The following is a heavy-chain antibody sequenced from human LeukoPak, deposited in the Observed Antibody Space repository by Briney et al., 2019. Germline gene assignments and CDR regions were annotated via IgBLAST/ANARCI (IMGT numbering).Heavy chain of an antibody. J-gene: IGHJ6*02. Sequence: GGSLRLSCSASGFTFSTYAMNWVRQAPGKGLEWVSYITNNGSTIYYADSVKGRFTISRDKAENSLYLQMNSLRAEDTAIYYCARDQWLAYYYHGMDVWGQGTTVTVSS. V-gene: IGHV3-48*03. CDR1: GFTFSTYA. CDR2: ITNNGSTI. CDR3: ARDQWLAYYYHGMDV. D-gene: IGHD6-19*01.